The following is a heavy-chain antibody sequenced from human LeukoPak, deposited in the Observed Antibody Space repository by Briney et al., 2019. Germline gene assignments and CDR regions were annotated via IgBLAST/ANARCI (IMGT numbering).Heavy chain of an antibody. Sequence: PSETLSLTCAVYGGSFSGYYWSWIRQPPGKGLEWIGEINHSGSTNYNPSLKSRVTISVDTSKNQFSLKLSSVTAADTAVYYCARVLVEMATIVGFDYWGQGTLVTVSS. J-gene: IGHJ4*02. CDR3: ARVLVEMATIVGFDY. D-gene: IGHD5-24*01. V-gene: IGHV4-34*01. CDR2: INHSGST. CDR1: GGSFSGYY.